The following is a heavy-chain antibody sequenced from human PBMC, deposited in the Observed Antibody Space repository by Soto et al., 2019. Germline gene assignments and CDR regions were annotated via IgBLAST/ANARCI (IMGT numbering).Heavy chain of an antibody. CDR3: ARRGIAVAGLIDY. CDR2: IYYSGST. CDR1: GGSISSSSYY. J-gene: IGHJ4*02. V-gene: IGHV4-39*01. Sequence: PSETLSLTCTVSGGSISSSSYYWGWIRQPPGKGLEWIGSIYYSGSTYYNPSLKSRVTISVDTSKNQFSLKLSSVTAADTAVYYCARRGIAVAGLIDYWSQGTLVTVSS. D-gene: IGHD6-19*01.